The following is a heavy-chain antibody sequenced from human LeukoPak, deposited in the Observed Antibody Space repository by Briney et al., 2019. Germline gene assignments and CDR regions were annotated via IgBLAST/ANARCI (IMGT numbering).Heavy chain of an antibody. CDR3: ARLWARYCSGGSCFPGGGYFDY. CDR1: GYSFTSYW. V-gene: IGHV5-51*01. J-gene: IGHJ4*02. CDR2: IYPGDSDT. Sequence: GESLKISCKGSGYSFTSYWIGWVRQMPGKGLEWMGIIYPGDSDTRYSPSFQGQVTISADKSISTAYLQWSSLKASDTAMYYCARLWARYCSGGSCFPGGGYFDYWGQGTLVTVSS. D-gene: IGHD2-15*01.